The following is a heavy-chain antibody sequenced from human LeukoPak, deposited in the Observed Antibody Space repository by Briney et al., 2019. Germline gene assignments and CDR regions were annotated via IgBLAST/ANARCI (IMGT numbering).Heavy chain of an antibody. V-gene: IGHV3-11*04. Sequence: GGSLRLSCAASGFTFSDYYMSWIRQAPGKGLEWVSYISSSGSTIYYADSVKGRFPISRDNAKNSLYLQMNSLRAEDTAVYYCARDHYDSRNAFDIWGQGTMVTVSS. J-gene: IGHJ3*02. CDR2: ISSSGSTI. CDR3: ARDHYDSRNAFDI. CDR1: GFTFSDYY. D-gene: IGHD3-22*01.